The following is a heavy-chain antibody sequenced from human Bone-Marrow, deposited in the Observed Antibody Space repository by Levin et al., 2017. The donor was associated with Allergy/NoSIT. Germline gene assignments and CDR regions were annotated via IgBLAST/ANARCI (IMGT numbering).Heavy chain of an antibody. CDR3: ARGPPSGTVTTSFDS. J-gene: IGHJ4*02. D-gene: IGHD4-17*01. Sequence: SETLSLTCTVSGGSITSGDYYWSWIRQPPGKALEWIGYSHYSGDSYYNPSLKSRTTISVDTSENRFSLTLTSVTAADTAVDFCARGPPSGTVTTSFDSWGQGTLVTVSS. CDR1: GGSITSGDYY. V-gene: IGHV4-30-4*01. CDR2: SHYSGDS.